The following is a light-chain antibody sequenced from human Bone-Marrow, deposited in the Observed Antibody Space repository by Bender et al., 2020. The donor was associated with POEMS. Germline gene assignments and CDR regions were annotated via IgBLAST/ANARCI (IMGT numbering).Light chain of an antibody. Sequence: QSALTQPASVSGSPGQSVTISCTGDSSVFGSHNLVSWYQYRPGKAPKLIIYGGNARPSGISPRFSGSQSGNAASLTISGLQAEDEADYYCVAWDDTLNGWVFGGGTKLTVL. J-gene: IGLJ2*01. CDR2: GGN. CDR1: SSVFGSHNL. CDR3: VAWDDTLNGWV. V-gene: IGLV2-23*01.